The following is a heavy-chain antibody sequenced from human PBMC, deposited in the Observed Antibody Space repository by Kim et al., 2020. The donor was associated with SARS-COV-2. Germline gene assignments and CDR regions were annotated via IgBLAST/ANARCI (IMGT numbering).Heavy chain of an antibody. CDR2: ISYDGSNK. V-gene: IGHV3-30*03. J-gene: IGHJ4*02. CDR3: AGALSGYYSGMTN. D-gene: IGHD3-22*01. CDR1: GFTFSSYG. Sequence: GGSLRLSCAASGFTFSSYGMHWVRQAPGKGLEWVAVISYDGSNKYYADSVKGRFTISRDNSKNTLYLQMNSLRAEDTAVYYCAGALSGYYSGMTNWGQGTLVTVSS.